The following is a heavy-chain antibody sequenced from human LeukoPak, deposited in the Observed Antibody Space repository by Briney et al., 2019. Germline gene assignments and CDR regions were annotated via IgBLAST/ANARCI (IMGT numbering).Heavy chain of an antibody. D-gene: IGHD5-24*01. CDR2: IHTTGST. J-gene: IGHJ2*01. CDR1: GGSISSYY. V-gene: IGHV4-4*07. Sequence: SETLSLTCTVSGGSISSYYWSWIRQPAGKGLEWIGRIHTTGSTNYNPSLKSRVTMSVDTSKNQFSLKLSSVTAADTAVYYCARDSTEMATMGWYFDLWGRGTLVTVFS. CDR3: ARDSTEMATMGWYFDL.